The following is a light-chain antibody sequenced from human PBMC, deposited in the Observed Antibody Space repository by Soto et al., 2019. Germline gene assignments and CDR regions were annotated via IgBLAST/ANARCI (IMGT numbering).Light chain of an antibody. J-gene: IGKJ3*01. Sequence: EIVLTQSPGTLSLSPGEGATVSCRVSQSINSKSLVWSQRKFGQAPRLLIYNTSSRATGIPDRFSGSESGSDFTVSISRLEHEDFDVYYSQHYGESFIFGPGTKVDFK. V-gene: IGKV3-20*01. CDR3: QHYGESFI. CDR1: QSINSKS. CDR2: NTS.